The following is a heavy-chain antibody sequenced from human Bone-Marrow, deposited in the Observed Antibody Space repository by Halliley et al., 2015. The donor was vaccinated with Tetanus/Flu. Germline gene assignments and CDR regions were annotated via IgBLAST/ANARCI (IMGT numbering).Heavy chain of an antibody. J-gene: IGHJ6*02. V-gene: IGHV4-34*01. CDR3: ARERYYYYGMDV. CDR2: INHSGTT. Sequence: INHSGTTTNTPSLKGRVTISVAASKNQFSLKLSSVTAADTAVYYCARERYYYYGMDVWGQGTTVTVSS.